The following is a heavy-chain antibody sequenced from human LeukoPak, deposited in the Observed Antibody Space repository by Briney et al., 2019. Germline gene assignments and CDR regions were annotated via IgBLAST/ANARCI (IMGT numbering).Heavy chain of an antibody. V-gene: IGHV3-21*01. Sequence: GGSLRLSCAASGFTFSSYSMNWVRQAPGKGLEWVSSISSSSSYIYYADSVKGRFTISRDNAKNSLYLQMNSLRAEDTAVYYCARDIVVVVAATGMDVWGQGTTVTVSS. CDR1: GFTFSSYS. CDR3: ARDIVVVVAATGMDV. D-gene: IGHD2-15*01. CDR2: ISSSSSYI. J-gene: IGHJ6*02.